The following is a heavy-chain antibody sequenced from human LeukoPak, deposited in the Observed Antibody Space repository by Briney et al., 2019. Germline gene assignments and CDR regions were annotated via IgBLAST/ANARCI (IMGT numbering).Heavy chain of an antibody. Sequence: GGSLRLSCAASGFTFDDYGMSWVRQAPGKGLEWVSGINWNGGSTGYADSVKGRFTISRGNAKNSLYLQMNSLRAEDTALYYCARPARDYYGSGSYYYYYMDVWGKGTTVTVYS. D-gene: IGHD3-10*01. V-gene: IGHV3-20*04. CDR3: ARPARDYYGSGSYYYYYMDV. J-gene: IGHJ6*03. CDR1: GFTFDDYG. CDR2: INWNGGST.